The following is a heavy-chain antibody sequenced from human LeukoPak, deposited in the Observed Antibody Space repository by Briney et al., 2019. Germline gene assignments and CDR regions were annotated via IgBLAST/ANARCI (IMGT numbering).Heavy chain of an antibody. D-gene: IGHD6-19*01. CDR2: ISGSGGYT. J-gene: IGHJ4*02. CDR1: GFIFSGYA. V-gene: IGHV3-23*01. CDR3: AKAYDSGWSTYY. Sequence: PGGSLRLSCAASGFIFSGYAMSWVRQAPGKGLEWVSSISGSGGYTYYADSVKGRFTTSRDNSKNTLYLQMNSLRAEDTAVYYCAKAYDSGWSTYYWGQGTLVTVSS.